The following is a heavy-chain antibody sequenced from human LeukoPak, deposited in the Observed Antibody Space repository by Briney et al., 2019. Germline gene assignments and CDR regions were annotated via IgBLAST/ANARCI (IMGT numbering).Heavy chain of an antibody. CDR3: AREPGYGDYPFDY. Sequence: SETLSLTCTVSGGSISSGSYYWSWIRQPAGKGLEWIGRIYTSGSTNYNPSLKSRATISVDTSKNQFSLKLSSVTAADTAVYYCAREPGYGDYPFDYWGQGTLVTVSS. CDR1: GGSISSGSYY. J-gene: IGHJ4*02. CDR2: IYTSGST. D-gene: IGHD4-17*01. V-gene: IGHV4-61*02.